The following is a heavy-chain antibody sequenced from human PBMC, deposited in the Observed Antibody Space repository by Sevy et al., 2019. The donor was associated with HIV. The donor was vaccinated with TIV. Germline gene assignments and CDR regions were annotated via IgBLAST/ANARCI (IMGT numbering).Heavy chain of an antibody. CDR1: GYTFTGYY. Sequence: ASVKVSCKASGYTFTGYYMHWVRQAPGQGLEWMGWINPNSGGTNYAQKFQGTVTMTRDTSISTAYMELSRLRSDDTAVYYCARTPAASYSGYGMDVWGQGTTVTVSS. D-gene: IGHD2-2*01. V-gene: IGHV1-2*02. CDR2: INPNSGGT. J-gene: IGHJ6*02. CDR3: ARTPAASYSGYGMDV.